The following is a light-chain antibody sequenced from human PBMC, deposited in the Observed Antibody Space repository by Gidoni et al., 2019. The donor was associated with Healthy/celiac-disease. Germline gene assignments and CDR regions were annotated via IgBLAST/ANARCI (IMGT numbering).Light chain of an antibody. CDR3: SSYTSSSWV. Sequence: QSALTQPASVSGSPGQSITISCTGTSSDVGGYNYVSWYQQPPGKAPTLMIYEVINRASGVSNRFSGSKSGNTASLTISGLQAEDEADYYCSSYTSSSWVFGGGTKLTVL. J-gene: IGLJ3*02. CDR2: EVI. V-gene: IGLV2-14*01. CDR1: SSDVGGYNY.